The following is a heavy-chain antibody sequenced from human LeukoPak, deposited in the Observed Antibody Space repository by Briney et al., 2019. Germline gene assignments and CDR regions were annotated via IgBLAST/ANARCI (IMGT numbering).Heavy chain of an antibody. J-gene: IGHJ6*03. Sequence: SETLSLTCTVSGGSISSSSYYWGWIRQPPGKGLEWIGSIYYSGSTYYNPSLKSRVTISVDTSKNQFSLKLSSVTAADTAVYYCARVVRSSWYVNYYYYYMDVWGKGTTVTVSS. CDR3: ARVVRSSWYVNYYYYYMDV. D-gene: IGHD6-13*01. CDR1: GGSISSSSYY. CDR2: IYYSGST. V-gene: IGHV4-39*07.